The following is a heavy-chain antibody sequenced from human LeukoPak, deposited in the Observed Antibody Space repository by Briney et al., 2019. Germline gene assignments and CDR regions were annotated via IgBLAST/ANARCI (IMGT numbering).Heavy chain of an antibody. CDR3: ARTSWYSSGWYHFDY. CDR2: IYYSGST. Sequence: SETLSLTCTVSGGSISSSSYYWGWIRQPPGKGLEWIGSIYYSGSTYYNPSLKSRVTISVDTSKNQFSLKLSSVTAADTAVYYCARTSWYSSGWYHFDYWGQGTLVTVSS. D-gene: IGHD6-19*01. CDR1: GGSISSSSYY. V-gene: IGHV4-39*07. J-gene: IGHJ4*02.